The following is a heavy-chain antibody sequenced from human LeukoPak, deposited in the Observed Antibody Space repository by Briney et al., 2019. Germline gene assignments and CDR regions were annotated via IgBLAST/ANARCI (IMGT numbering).Heavy chain of an antibody. D-gene: IGHD3-22*01. V-gene: IGHV4-4*07. J-gene: IGHJ4*02. CDR3: ARGDSSGSFDY. CDR2: VYTNGNT. CDR1: GGSISSYY. Sequence: SETLSLTCTVTGGSISSYYWSWIWQPAGKGLEWIGRVYTNGNTNYNPSFKSRVTMSVDTSKNQFSLKLSSVTAADTAVYYCARGDSSGSFDYWGQGTLVTVSS.